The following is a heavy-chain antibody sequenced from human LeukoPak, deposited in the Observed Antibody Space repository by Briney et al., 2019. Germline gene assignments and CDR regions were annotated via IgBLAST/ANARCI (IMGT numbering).Heavy chain of an antibody. CDR3: ARVVLDHYYDSSGYLGTLDY. CDR1: GYTFTNYG. D-gene: IGHD3-22*01. CDR2: INTYNSNT. J-gene: IGHJ4*02. V-gene: IGHV1-18*01. Sequence: GASVKVSCKASGYTFTNYGISWVRQAPGQGLEWMGWINTYNSNTNYAQKFQGRVTMTTDTSTSTAYMELRSLRSDDTAVYYCARVVLDHYYDSSGYLGTLDYWGQGTLVTVSS.